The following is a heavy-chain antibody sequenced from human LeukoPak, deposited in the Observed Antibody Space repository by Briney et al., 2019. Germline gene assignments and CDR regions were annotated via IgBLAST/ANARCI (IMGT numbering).Heavy chain of an antibody. Sequence: ASVKVSCKASGYTFTSYDIKWVRQATGQGLEWMGWMNPNSGNTGYAQKFQGRVTMTRNTSISTAYMELSSLRSEDTAVYYCARAGVVAATGDYWGQGTLVTVSS. V-gene: IGHV1-8*01. J-gene: IGHJ4*02. CDR3: ARAGVVAATGDY. CDR2: MNPNSGNT. D-gene: IGHD2-15*01. CDR1: GYTFTSYD.